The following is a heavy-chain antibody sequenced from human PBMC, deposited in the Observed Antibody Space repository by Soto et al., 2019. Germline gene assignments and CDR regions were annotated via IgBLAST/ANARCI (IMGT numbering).Heavy chain of an antibody. D-gene: IGHD5-18*01. J-gene: IGHJ4*02. Sequence: EVQLLESEGGLVQPGGSLRLSCAASGFTFSSYAMSWVRQAPGKGLEWVSAISGSGGSTYYADSVKGRFTISRDNSKNTLYLQMNSLRAEDTAVYYCAKVGGYSSYFDYWGQGTLVTVSS. CDR2: ISGSGGST. CDR1: GFTFSSYA. CDR3: AKVGGYSSYFDY. V-gene: IGHV3-23*01.